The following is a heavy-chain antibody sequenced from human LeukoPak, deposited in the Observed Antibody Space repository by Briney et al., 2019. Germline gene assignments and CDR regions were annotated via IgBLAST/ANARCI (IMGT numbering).Heavy chain of an antibody. Sequence: SQTLSLTCAVSGGSISSGGYRWTWIRQYPGKGLEWIGYINYSGSTYYNPSLKSRVTISVDTSKNQFSLKLSSVTAADTAVYYCARDSYGDYYFDYWGQGTLVTVSS. J-gene: IGHJ4*02. CDR2: INYSGST. V-gene: IGHV4-31*11. CDR1: GGSISSGGYR. D-gene: IGHD5-18*01. CDR3: ARDSYGDYYFDY.